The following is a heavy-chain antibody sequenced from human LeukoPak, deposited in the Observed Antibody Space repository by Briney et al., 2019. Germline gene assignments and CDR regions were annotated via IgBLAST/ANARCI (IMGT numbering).Heavy chain of an antibody. J-gene: IGHJ4*02. D-gene: IGHD3-22*01. CDR1: GYTFTGYY. V-gene: IGHV1-2*02. CDR3: ARPRIESGGYFYGH. Sequence: ASVKVSCKASGYTFTGYYMHWVRQAPGQGLEWMGWINPTNGGTNYAQKFQGRVTMTTDTSTNIAYMELSWLTSDDTAVYYCARPRIESGGYFYGHWGQGTLVTVSS. CDR2: INPTNGGT.